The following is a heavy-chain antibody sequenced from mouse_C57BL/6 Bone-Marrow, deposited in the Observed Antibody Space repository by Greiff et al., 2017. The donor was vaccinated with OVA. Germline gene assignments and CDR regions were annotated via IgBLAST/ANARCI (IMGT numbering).Heavy chain of an antibody. V-gene: IGHV5-9-1*02. J-gene: IGHJ4*01. D-gene: IGHD2-4*01. CDR2: ISSGGDYI. CDR3: TRTLLYYDYDVRAMDY. CDR1: GFTFSSYA. Sequence: VQLKESGEGLVKPGGSLKLSCAASGFTFSSYAMSWVRQTPEKRLEWVAYISSGGDYIYYADTVKGRFTISRDNARNTLYLQMSSLKSEDTAMYYCTRTLLYYDYDVRAMDYWGQGTSVTVSS.